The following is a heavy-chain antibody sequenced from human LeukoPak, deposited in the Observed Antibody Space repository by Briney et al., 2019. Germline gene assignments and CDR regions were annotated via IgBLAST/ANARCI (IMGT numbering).Heavy chain of an antibody. CDR2: INPNSGGT. J-gene: IGHJ4*02. CDR1: VYTFIGYY. CDR3: TRAYTGFEAFDY. Sequence: ASVKVSCKTSVYTFIGYYMHWVRQAPGQGLEWMGWINPNSGGTKIAQKFQGRVSMTRDTSISTAYMELSSLRSDDTAVYYCTRAYTGFEAFDYWGQGTLVSVSS. D-gene: IGHD5-12*01. V-gene: IGHV1-2*02.